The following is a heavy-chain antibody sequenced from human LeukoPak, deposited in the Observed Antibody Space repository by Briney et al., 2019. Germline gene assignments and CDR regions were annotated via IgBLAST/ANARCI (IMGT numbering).Heavy chain of an antibody. J-gene: IGHJ2*01. Sequence: ASVKVSCKASGYTFTGYYMHWVRQAPGQGLEGMGWINPNSGGTNYAQKFQGRVTMTRDTSISTAYMELSRLRSDDTAVYYCARVPSYDSSGYTPYWYFDLWGRGTLVTVSS. CDR1: GYTFTGYY. CDR3: ARVPSYDSSGYTPYWYFDL. D-gene: IGHD3-22*01. V-gene: IGHV1-2*02. CDR2: INPNSGGT.